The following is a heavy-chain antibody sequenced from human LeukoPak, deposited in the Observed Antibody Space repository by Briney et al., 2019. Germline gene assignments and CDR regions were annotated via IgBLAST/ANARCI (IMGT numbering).Heavy chain of an antibody. CDR2: IYHSGST. CDR3: ARDKYYYGSGSYRYYYGMDV. Sequence: PSETLSLTCAVSGYSISSGYYWAWIRQPPGKGLEWIGSIYHSGSTYYNPSLKSRVTISVDTSKNQFSLKLSSVTAADTAVYYCARDKYYYGSGSYRYYYGMDVWGKGTTVTVSS. J-gene: IGHJ6*04. CDR1: GYSISSGYY. V-gene: IGHV4-38-2*02. D-gene: IGHD3-10*01.